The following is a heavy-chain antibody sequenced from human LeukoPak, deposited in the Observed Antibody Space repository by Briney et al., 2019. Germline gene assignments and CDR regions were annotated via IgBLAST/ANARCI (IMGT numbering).Heavy chain of an antibody. CDR3: ARSWIQLWYYDY. D-gene: IGHD5-18*01. Sequence: PSETLSLTCTVSGGSISSSSYYWGWIHQPPGKGLEWIGNIFYSGTTYYNPSLKSRVTISVDTSKNQFSLKLSSVTAADTAVYYCARSWIQLWYYDYWGQGTLVTVSS. CDR1: GGSISSSSYY. J-gene: IGHJ4*02. CDR2: IFYSGTT. V-gene: IGHV4-39*01.